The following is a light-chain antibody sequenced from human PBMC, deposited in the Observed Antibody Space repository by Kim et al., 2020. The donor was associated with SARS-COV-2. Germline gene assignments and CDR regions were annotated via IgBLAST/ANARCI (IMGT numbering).Light chain of an antibody. J-gene: IGKJ2*01. V-gene: IGKV1-5*03. Sequence: LSAYVGARVTITCRASQSVSSWLAWYQQKPGKPPKLLIYKASNLESGVPSRFSGSGSGTDFTLTISSLQPDDFATYYCQHYTSDQAFGQGTKLEI. CDR2: KAS. CDR3: QHYTSDQA. CDR1: QSVSSW.